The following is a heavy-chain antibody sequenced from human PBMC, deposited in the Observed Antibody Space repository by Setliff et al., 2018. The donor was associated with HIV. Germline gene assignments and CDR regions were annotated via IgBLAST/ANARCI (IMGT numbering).Heavy chain of an antibody. Sequence: ASVKVPCKASGYTFTAYYMHWVRQAPGQGLEWMGIINPSGGGTNFAQKFQGRVTITRDTSTSTVYMELNSLRSEDTAVYYCARVHDGTTTGAFDIWGQGTLVTVSS. CDR3: ARVHDGTTTGAFDI. CDR1: GYTFTAYY. J-gene: IGHJ3*02. D-gene: IGHD3-22*01. V-gene: IGHV1-46*01. CDR2: INPSGGGT.